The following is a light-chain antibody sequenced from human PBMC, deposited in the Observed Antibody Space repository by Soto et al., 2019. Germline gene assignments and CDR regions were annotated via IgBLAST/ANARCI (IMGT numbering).Light chain of an antibody. V-gene: IGKV3-15*01. CDR3: QQYHNWSPYT. CDR1: QSVGSN. J-gene: IGKJ2*01. CDR2: GAS. Sequence: EIVMTQSPATLSVSPGERATLSCRASQSVGSNLAWYQQKPGQAPRLLIYGASTRATGIPARFSGSGSGAEFTLTISSLQSEDFAVYYCQQYHNWSPYTFGQGTKLEIK.